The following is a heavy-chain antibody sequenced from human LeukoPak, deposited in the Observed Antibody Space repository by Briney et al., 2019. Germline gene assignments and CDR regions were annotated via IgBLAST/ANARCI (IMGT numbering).Heavy chain of an antibody. D-gene: IGHD1-26*01. CDR3: ARHISSGGTYAYFDY. V-gene: IGHV4-59*08. CDR1: GSMYNYY. Sequence: SETLSLTCTVSGSMYNYYWSWIRQPPGKGLEGIGYIHYNGNTNYNPSLKSRVTMSLDTSKSQVSLKLNSVTAADTAVYYCARHISSGGTYAYFDYWGQGTLVTVSS. J-gene: IGHJ4*02. CDR2: IHYNGNT.